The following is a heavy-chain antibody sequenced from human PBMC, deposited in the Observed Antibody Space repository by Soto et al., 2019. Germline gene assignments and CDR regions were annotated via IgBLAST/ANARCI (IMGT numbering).Heavy chain of an antibody. CDR1: GGSFSGHS. J-gene: IGHJ5*02. Sequence: QVQLQQWGAGLLKPSETLSLTCAVYGGSFSGHSWTWIRQSPGKGLEWIGDINHSGRVNYSTSLKSRVTMSLDTSKNQFSLTLSAVTAADTAMYYCSTRAYDTNGYYRFDPWGHGTLVTVSS. V-gene: IGHV4-34*01. CDR2: INHSGRV. CDR3: STRAYDTNGYYRFDP. D-gene: IGHD3-22*01.